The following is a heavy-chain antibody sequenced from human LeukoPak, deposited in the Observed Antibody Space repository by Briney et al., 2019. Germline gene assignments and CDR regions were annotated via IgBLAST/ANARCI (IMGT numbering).Heavy chain of an antibody. D-gene: IGHD2-15*01. Sequence: PSQSLSPTCTLATPFLTTDYWSWIRQPPGKGLEWIGYISYSGSTVYNPSLKSRVTISVDTSTNQFSLKLTSVTAADTDVYLCARHSNDILCYFYFWGQGSVVTVSS. CDR1: TPFLTTDY. CDR3: ARHSNDILCYFYF. V-gene: IGHV4-59*08. CDR2: ISYSGST. J-gene: IGHJ4*02.